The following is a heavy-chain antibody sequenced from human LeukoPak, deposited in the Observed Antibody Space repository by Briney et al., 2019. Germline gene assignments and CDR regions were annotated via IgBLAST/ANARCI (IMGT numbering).Heavy chain of an antibody. Sequence: GGSLRLSCAASGFTVSSNYMSWVRRAPGKGLEWVSVIYSGGSTYYTDSVKGRFTISRDNSKNTLYLQMNSLRPEDTAVYYCARGGYSCGWFHGFDIWGQGTMVTVSS. D-gene: IGHD6-19*01. CDR1: GFTVSSNY. CDR3: ARGGYSCGWFHGFDI. CDR2: IYSGGST. V-gene: IGHV3-66*02. J-gene: IGHJ3*02.